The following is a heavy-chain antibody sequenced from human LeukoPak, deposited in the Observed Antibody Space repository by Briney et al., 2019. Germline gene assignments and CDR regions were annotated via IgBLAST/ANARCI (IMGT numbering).Heavy chain of an antibody. Sequence: GGSLRLSCAASGFTFSSYPMSWVRQAPGKGLEWVSSISTGSSYIYYADSMKGRFTISRDNSKNTLYLQMNSLRAEDTAVYYCAKDREDYYGSGSYYKGGYFDYWGQGTLVTVSS. V-gene: IGHV3-21*01. CDR2: ISTGSSYI. CDR3: AKDREDYYGSGSYYKGGYFDY. D-gene: IGHD3-10*01. J-gene: IGHJ4*02. CDR1: GFTFSSYP.